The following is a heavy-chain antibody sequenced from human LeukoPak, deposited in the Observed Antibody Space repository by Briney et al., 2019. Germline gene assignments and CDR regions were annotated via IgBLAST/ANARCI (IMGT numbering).Heavy chain of an antibody. Sequence: SETLSLTCAVYGGSFSDYYWIWIRQPPGKGLEWIGEINHSGSTNYNPSLKSRVTISVDTSKNQFSLKLSSVTAADTAVYYCAAKITTADYWGQGTLVTVS. CDR2: INHSGST. D-gene: IGHD1/OR15-1a*01. V-gene: IGHV4-34*01. CDR3: AAKITTADY. CDR1: GGSFSDYY. J-gene: IGHJ4*02.